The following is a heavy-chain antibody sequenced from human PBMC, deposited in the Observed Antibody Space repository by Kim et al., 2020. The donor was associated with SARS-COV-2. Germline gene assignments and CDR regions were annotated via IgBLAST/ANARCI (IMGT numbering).Heavy chain of an antibody. CDR3: ASIYVLLWFGELEKAFDI. J-gene: IGHJ3*02. Sequence: GGSLRLSCAASGFTFSSYSMNWVRQAPGKGLEWVSSISSSSSYIYYADSVKGRFTISRDNAKNSLYLQMNSLRAEDTAVYYCASIYVLLWFGELEKAFDIWGQGTMVTVSS. V-gene: IGHV3-21*01. D-gene: IGHD3-10*01. CDR2: ISSSSSYI. CDR1: GFTFSSYS.